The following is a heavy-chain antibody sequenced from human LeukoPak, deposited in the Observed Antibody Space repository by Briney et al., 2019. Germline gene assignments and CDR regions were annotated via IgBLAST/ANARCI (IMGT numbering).Heavy chain of an antibody. D-gene: IGHD6-19*01. CDR1: GGSISSYY. Sequence: PSETLSLTCTVSGGSISSYYWSWIRQPAGRGLEWIGRIQTSGSTNYNPSLKSRVTMSVDTSKNKFSLKVNSVTAADTAVYYCARVGGGWSFDYWGQGTLVTVSS. CDR3: ARVGGGWSFDY. V-gene: IGHV4-4*07. CDR2: IQTSGST. J-gene: IGHJ4*02.